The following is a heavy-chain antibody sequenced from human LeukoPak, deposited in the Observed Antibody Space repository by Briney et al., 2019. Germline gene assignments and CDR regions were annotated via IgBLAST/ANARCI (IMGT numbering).Heavy chain of an antibody. CDR1: GGSISSSSYY. D-gene: IGHD3-3*01. V-gene: IGHV4-39*01. J-gene: IGHJ5*02. CDR2: IYYSGST. CDR3: ARVRFLEWLPEGNWFDP. Sequence: SETLSLTCTVSGGSISSSSYYWGWIRQPPGKGLEWIGSIYYSGSTYYNPSLKSRVTISVDTSKNQFSLKLSSVTAADTAVYYCARVRFLEWLPEGNWFDPWGQGTLSPSPQ.